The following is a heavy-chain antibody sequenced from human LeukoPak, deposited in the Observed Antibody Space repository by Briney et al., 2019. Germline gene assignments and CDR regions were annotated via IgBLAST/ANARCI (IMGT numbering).Heavy chain of an antibody. CDR3: ARGRATVRY. V-gene: IGHV4-34*01. CDR1: GGSFSGYY. CDR2: INHSGST. D-gene: IGHD4-11*01. J-gene: IGHJ4*02. Sequence: SETLSLTCAVYGGSFSGYYWSWIRQPPGKGLEWIGEINHSGSTNYNPSLKSRVTISVGTSKNQFSLKLSSVTAADTAVYYCARGRATVRYWGQGTLVTVSS.